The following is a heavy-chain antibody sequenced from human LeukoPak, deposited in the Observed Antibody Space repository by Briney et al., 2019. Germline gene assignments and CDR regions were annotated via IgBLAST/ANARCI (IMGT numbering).Heavy chain of an antibody. J-gene: IGHJ4*02. V-gene: IGHV1-2*02. CDR1: GYTFTSYG. D-gene: IGHD3-16*02. Sequence: GASVKVSCKASGYTFTSYGISWVRQAPGQGLEWMGWINPNSGGTNYAQKFQGRVTMTRDTSISTAYMELSRLRSDDTAVYYCARARKLRLGELSSDYWGQGTLVTVSS. CDR2: INPNSGGT. CDR3: ARARKLRLGELSSDY.